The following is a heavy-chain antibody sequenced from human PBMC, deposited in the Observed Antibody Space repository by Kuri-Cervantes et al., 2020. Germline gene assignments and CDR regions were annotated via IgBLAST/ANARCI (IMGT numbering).Heavy chain of an antibody. D-gene: IGHD2-2*01. CDR3: ARIVVVPAAKAYYYMDV. Sequence: GGSLRLSCKGSGYSFTSYWIGWVRQMPGKGLEWMGITYPGDSDTRYSPSFQGQVTISADKSISTAYLQWSSLKASDTAMYYCARIVVVPAAKAYYYMDVWGKGTTVTVSS. V-gene: IGHV5-51*01. J-gene: IGHJ6*03. CDR2: TYPGDSDT. CDR1: GYSFTSYW.